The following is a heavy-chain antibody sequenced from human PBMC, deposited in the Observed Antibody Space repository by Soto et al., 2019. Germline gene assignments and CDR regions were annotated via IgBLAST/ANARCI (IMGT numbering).Heavy chain of an antibody. CDR3: AKGTTIFGVANYGMDV. D-gene: IGHD3-3*01. Sequence: GGSLRLSCAASGFTFSSYAMSWVRQAPGKGLEWVSAISGSGGSTYYADSVKGRFTISRDNSKNTLYLQMNSLRAEDTAVYYCAKGTTIFGVANYGMDVWGQGTTVTVSS. V-gene: IGHV3-23*01. J-gene: IGHJ6*02. CDR1: GFTFSSYA. CDR2: ISGSGGST.